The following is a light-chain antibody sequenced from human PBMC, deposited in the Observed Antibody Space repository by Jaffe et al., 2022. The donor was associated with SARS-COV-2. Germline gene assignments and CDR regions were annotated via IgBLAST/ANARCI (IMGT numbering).Light chain of an antibody. V-gene: IGKV3-15*01. Sequence: EIVMTQSPATLSVSPGERATLSCRASQIVSRDLAWYQQKPGQAPRLLIYAASTRATGIPARFSGRGSGTEFTLTITSLQSEDFAVYYCQHYNNWPFTFGPGTKVDIK. J-gene: IGKJ3*01. CDR1: QIVSRD. CDR2: AAS. CDR3: QHYNNWPFT.